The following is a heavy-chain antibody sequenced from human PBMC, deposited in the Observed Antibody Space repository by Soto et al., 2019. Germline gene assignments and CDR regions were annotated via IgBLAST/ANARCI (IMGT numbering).Heavy chain of an antibody. D-gene: IGHD3-3*01. Sequence: QVQLQQWGAGLLKPSETLSLTCAVYGGCFSGYYWSWIRQPPGKGLEWNGEINHSGSTNYNPSLKSRVTISVDTSKNQFSLKLSSVTAADTAVYYCARGVTIFGVVIRRPKSNWFDPWGQGTLVTVSS. J-gene: IGHJ5*02. CDR1: GGCFSGYY. CDR3: ARGVTIFGVVIRRPKSNWFDP. CDR2: INHSGST. V-gene: IGHV4-34*01.